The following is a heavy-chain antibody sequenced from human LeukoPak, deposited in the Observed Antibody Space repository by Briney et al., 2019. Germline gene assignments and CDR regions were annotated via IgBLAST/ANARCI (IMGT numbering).Heavy chain of an antibody. Sequence: GRSLRLSCAASGFTFSSYGMHWVRQAPGKGLEWVAFIRYDGSNKYYADSVKGRFTISRDNSKNTLYLQMNSLRAEDTAVYYCAKDCSSTSCSFSFDYWGQGTLVTVSS. V-gene: IGHV3-30*02. CDR2: IRYDGSNK. CDR3: AKDCSSTSCSFSFDY. J-gene: IGHJ4*02. CDR1: GFTFSSYG. D-gene: IGHD2-2*01.